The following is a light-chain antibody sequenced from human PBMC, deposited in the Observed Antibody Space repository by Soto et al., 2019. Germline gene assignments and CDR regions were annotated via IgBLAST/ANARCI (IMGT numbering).Light chain of an antibody. Sequence: EIVLTQSPATLSLSPGERATLSCRASQSVSSYLAWYQQKPGQAPSLLIYDASSRATGIPARFSGGGSGTDFTLTISSLEPEDFAVYYCQQRSNLMYTSGQGTKLEIK. CDR3: QQRSNLMYT. CDR2: DAS. V-gene: IGKV3-11*01. CDR1: QSVSSY. J-gene: IGKJ2*01.